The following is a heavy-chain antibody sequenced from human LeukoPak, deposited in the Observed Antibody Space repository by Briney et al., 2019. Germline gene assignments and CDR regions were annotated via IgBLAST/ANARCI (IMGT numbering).Heavy chain of an antibody. CDR1: GGSIGSYY. CDR3: ARGGVGGPGDFDY. Sequence: PSETLSLTCTVSGGSIGSYYWSWIRQPPGKGLEWIGEINHSGSTNYNPSLKSRVTISVDTSKNQFSLKLSSVTAADTAVYYCARGGVGGPGDFDYWGQGTLVTVSS. V-gene: IGHV4-34*01. D-gene: IGHD2-8*01. CDR2: INHSGST. J-gene: IGHJ4*02.